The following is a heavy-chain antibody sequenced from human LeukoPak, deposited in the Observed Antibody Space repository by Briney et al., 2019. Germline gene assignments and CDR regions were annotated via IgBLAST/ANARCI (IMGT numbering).Heavy chain of an antibody. J-gene: IGHJ5*02. Sequence: ASVKVSCKASGYTFTSYYMHWVRQAPGQGLEWMGIINPSGGSTSYAQKFQGRVTMTRDTSTSTVYMELSSLRSEDTAVYYCARDGVVPAAVLAANWFDPWGQGTLVTVSS. V-gene: IGHV1-46*03. CDR1: GYTFTSYY. CDR2: INPSGGST. CDR3: ARDGVVPAAVLAANWFDP. D-gene: IGHD2-2*02.